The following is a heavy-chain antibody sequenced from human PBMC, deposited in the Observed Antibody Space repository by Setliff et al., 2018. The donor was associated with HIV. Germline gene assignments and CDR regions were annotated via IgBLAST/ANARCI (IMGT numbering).Heavy chain of an antibody. D-gene: IGHD3-10*01. V-gene: IGHV3-7*01. CDR2: IKQDGSEK. Sequence: GSLRLSCAASGFTFSTYWMSWVRQAPGKGLEWVANIKQDGSEKYYVDSVKGRFTISRDNAKNSLYLQMDSLRAEDTAVYYCASVLRYYGSGSYPFGYWGQGTLVTVSS. CDR1: GFTFSTYW. J-gene: IGHJ4*02. CDR3: ASVLRYYGSGSYPFGY.